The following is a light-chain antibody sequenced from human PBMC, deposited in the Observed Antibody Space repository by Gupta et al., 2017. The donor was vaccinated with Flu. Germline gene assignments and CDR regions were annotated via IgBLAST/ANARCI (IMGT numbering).Light chain of an antibody. CDR2: AAS. J-gene: IGKJ4*01. CDR1: QDVRDH. Sequence: PSSLSASVGDRATITCRLSQDVRDHLNWFQQKPGTAPNLLLHAASRLYDGVPSRFSGSGSGTDFTLTITSLQPEDSATYYSQQSYDFPLSFGGGTRVQI. CDR3: QQSYDFPLS. V-gene: IGKV1-39*01.